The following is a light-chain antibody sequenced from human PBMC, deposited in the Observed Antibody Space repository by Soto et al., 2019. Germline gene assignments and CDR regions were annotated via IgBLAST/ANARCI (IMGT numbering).Light chain of an antibody. Sequence: DIQMTQSPSSVSASVGDRVTITCRASQGISSRLAWYQQKPGKAPNLLIYAASSLQSGVPSRFSGSGSETEFTLTIGSLQPEDFATYYCHQSNSFPLTFGGGTKVEIK. V-gene: IGKV1-12*01. CDR1: QGISSR. CDR2: AAS. CDR3: HQSNSFPLT. J-gene: IGKJ4*01.